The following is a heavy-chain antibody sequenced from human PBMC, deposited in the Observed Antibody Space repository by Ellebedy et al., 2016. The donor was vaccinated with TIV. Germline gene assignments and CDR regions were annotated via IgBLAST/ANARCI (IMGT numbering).Heavy chain of an antibody. CDR1: GFTFSSHD. CDR2: LKVTDNRA. D-gene: IGHD4-17*01. J-gene: IGHJ4*02. CDR3: ARAGDYNLLSPAGGY. V-gene: IGHV3-23*01. Sequence: GESLKISCATSGFTFSSHDMSWVRQAPGKGLEWVSTLKVTDNRAYYADSVKGRFSISRDNSKNTLYLQMNSLRADDTAVYYCARAGDYNLLSPAGGYWGQGTLVTVSS.